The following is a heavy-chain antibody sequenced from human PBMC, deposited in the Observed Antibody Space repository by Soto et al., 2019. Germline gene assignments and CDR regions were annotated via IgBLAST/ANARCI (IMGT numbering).Heavy chain of an antibody. V-gene: IGHV4-59*08. CDR1: GGSISSYY. Sequence: SETPSLTCTVSGGSISSYYWSWIRQPPGKGLEWIGYIYYSGSTNYNPSLKSRVTISVDTSKNQFSLKLSSVTAADTAVYYCAIQTYGDSDYWGQGTLVTVSS. CDR3: AIQTYGDSDY. D-gene: IGHD4-17*01. CDR2: IYYSGST. J-gene: IGHJ4*02.